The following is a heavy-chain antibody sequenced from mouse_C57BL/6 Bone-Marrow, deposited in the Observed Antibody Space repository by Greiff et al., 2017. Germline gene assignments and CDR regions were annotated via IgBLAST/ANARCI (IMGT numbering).Heavy chain of an antibody. CDR1: GFNIKDDY. Sequence: VHVKQSGAELVRPGASVKLSCTASGFNIKDDYMQWVKQRPEQGLEWIGWIDPENGDTEYASKFQGKATITADTSSNTAYLQLSSLTSEDTAVYYCTTSVYDYESWFAYWGQGTLVTVSA. CDR3: TTSVYDYESWFAY. V-gene: IGHV14-4*01. J-gene: IGHJ3*01. D-gene: IGHD2-4*01. CDR2: IDPENGDT.